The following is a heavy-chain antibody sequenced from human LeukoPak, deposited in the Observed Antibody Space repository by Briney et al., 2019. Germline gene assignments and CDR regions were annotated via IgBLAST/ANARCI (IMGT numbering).Heavy chain of an antibody. CDR2: IYTSGRT. V-gene: IGHV4-61*02. CDR1: GGSISSGTYY. J-gene: IGHJ1*01. CDR3: ASPPLYCSSTSCYARYFQH. D-gene: IGHD2-2*01. Sequence: PSETLSLTCTVSGGSISSGTYYWSWIRQPAGKGLEWIGRIYTSGRTNHNPSLTSRATISVDTSKNHFSLELSSVTAADTAVYYCASPPLYCSSTSCYARYFQHWGQGTLVTVSS.